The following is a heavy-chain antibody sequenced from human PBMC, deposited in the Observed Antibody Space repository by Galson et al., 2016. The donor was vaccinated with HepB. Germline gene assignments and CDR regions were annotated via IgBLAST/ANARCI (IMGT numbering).Heavy chain of an antibody. D-gene: IGHD1-26*01. CDR2: IYPGTSDT. Sequence: QSGAEVKKPGESLKISCQASGYSFISTWIGWVRQMPGKGLEWMGIIYPGTSDTVYNPSFRGQVTLSADASTNTAYLRWGSLTASDTAMYYCARRVIMGEPDYWGQGTLVTVSS. J-gene: IGHJ4*02. V-gene: IGHV5-51*01. CDR3: ARRVIMGEPDY. CDR1: GYSFISTW.